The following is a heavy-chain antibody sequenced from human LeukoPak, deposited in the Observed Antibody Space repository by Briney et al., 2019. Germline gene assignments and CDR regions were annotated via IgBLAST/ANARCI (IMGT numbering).Heavy chain of an antibody. CDR2: INHSGST. Sequence: KPSETLSLTCAVYGGSFSGYYWSWIRQPPGKGLEWIGEINHSGSTNYNPSLKSRVTISVDTSKNQFSLKLSSVTAADTAVYYCARWESDIVATFYFDYWGQGTLVTVSS. CDR1: GGSFSGYY. J-gene: IGHJ4*02. CDR3: ARWESDIVATFYFDY. D-gene: IGHD5-12*01. V-gene: IGHV4-34*01.